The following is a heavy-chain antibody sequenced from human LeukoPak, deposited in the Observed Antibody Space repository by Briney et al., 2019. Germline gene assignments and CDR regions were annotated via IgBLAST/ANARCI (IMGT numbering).Heavy chain of an antibody. J-gene: IGHJ4*02. CDR3: ARMSGYDFFDY. Sequence: GGSLRLSCAASGFTFSSYSMNWVRQAPGKGLEWVSYITSSSTIYYADSVKGRFTISRDNAKNTLYLQMNSLRAEDTAVYYCARMSGYDFFDYWGQGTLVTVSS. CDR1: GFTFSSYS. V-gene: IGHV3-48*04. D-gene: IGHD5-12*01. CDR2: ITSSSTI.